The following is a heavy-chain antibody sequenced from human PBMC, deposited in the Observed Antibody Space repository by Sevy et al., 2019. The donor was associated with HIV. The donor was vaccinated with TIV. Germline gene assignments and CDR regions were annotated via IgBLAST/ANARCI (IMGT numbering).Heavy chain of an antibody. V-gene: IGHV3-23*01. J-gene: IGHJ3*01. Sequence: GGSLRLSCTASGFTFNTHAMTWVRQAPGKGLEWVSVISGPSLSTYYADSVKGRFTISRDNSQNTLYLQMNSLRVDDTATYYCAKALNPALESMIEVILRTLKGFDVWGQGTMVTVSS. D-gene: IGHD3-22*01. CDR2: ISGPSLST. CDR1: GFTFNTHA. CDR3: AKALNPALESMIEVILRTLKGFDV.